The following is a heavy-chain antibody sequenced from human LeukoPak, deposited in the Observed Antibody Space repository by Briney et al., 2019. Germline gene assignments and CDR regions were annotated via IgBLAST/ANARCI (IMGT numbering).Heavy chain of an antibody. CDR3: ARGQRAHVEWYYYMDV. CDR2: ISGSGGST. CDR1: GFTFSSYA. Sequence: PGGTLRLSCAASGFTFSSYAMSWVRQAPGTGLEWASAISGSGGSTYYADSVKGRFTISRDNSKNTLYLQMNSLRADDTAVYYCARGQRAHVEWYYYMDVWGKGTTVTVSS. V-gene: IGHV3-23*01. J-gene: IGHJ6*03. D-gene: IGHD1-26*01.